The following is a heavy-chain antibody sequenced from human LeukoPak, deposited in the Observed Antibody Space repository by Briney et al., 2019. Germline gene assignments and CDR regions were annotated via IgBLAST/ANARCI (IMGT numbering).Heavy chain of an antibody. Sequence: PGGSLRLSCAASGLTVSSNYMSWVRQAPGKGLEWVSVIYGGGSTKYADSVKGRFTASRNNSKNTLYLQMNSLRAADTAVYYCARGSGYSGYGFDYWGQGTLVTVSS. CDR2: IYGGGST. V-gene: IGHV3-53*01. J-gene: IGHJ4*02. CDR1: GLTVSSNY. D-gene: IGHD5-12*01. CDR3: ARGSGYSGYGFDY.